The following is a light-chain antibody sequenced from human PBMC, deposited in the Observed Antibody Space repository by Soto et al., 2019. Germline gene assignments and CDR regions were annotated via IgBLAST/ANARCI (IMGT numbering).Light chain of an antibody. Sequence: EIVLTQSPGTLSLSPGERATLSCRASQSVSSTYFAWYQQKPGQSPRLLIYGASSRATGIPDRFSGSGSGTDFTLTISRLEPEDFAVYYCQQYADSPQTFGQGTKVDIK. CDR1: QSVSSTY. V-gene: IGKV3-20*01. CDR2: GAS. CDR3: QQYADSPQT. J-gene: IGKJ2*01.